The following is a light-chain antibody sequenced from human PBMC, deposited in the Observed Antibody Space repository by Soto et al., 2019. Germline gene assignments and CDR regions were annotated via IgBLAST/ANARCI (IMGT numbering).Light chain of an antibody. V-gene: IGKV3-15*01. CDR1: QSVSSN. CDR3: QHYNNWPRT. J-gene: IGKJ1*01. Sequence: EIVLPQSPATLPLSPGERATLSCRASQSVSSNLAWYQQKPGQAPRLLIYGASTRATGIPARFSGSGSGTEFTLTISSLQSEDFAVYYCQHYNNWPRTFGQGTKVEIK. CDR2: GAS.